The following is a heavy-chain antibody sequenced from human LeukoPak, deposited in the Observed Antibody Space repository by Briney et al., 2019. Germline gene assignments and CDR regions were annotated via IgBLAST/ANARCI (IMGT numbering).Heavy chain of an antibody. CDR3: ARHSLVVVAATQNWFDP. D-gene: IGHD2-15*01. CDR1: GGSISSSSYY. Sequence: SETLSLTCTVSGGSISSSSYYWGWIRQPPGKGLEWIGSIYYSGSTYYNPSLKSRVTISVDTSKNQFSLKLSSVTAADTAVYYCARHSLVVVAATQNWFDPWGQGTLVTVSS. J-gene: IGHJ5*02. V-gene: IGHV4-39*01. CDR2: IYYSGST.